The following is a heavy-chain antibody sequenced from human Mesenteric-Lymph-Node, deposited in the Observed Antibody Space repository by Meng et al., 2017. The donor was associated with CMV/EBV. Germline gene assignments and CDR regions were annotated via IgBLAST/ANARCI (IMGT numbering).Heavy chain of an antibody. CDR3: AIREDYDFWSGYYQQQYFQH. D-gene: IGHD3-3*01. CDR2: ISGSGGST. CDR1: SYA. J-gene: IGHJ1*01. Sequence: SYAMSWVRRAPGKGLEWVSAISGSGGSTYYADSVKGRFTISRDNSKNTLYLQMNSLRAEDTAVYYCAIREDYDFWSGYYQQQYFQHWGQGTLVTVSS. V-gene: IGHV3-23*01.